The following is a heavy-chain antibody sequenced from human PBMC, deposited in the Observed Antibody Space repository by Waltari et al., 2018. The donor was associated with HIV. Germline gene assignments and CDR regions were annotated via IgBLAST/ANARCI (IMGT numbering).Heavy chain of an antibody. CDR3: ARDLNAVELGTGTPGY. Sequence: QVQLVQSGAAVPKPGSSVKVSCKASGGSISTYAISWVRQAPGQGLEWMGGIIPIFGTANFAQKFQGRVTLTADVSTSTAYMELSSLTSKDTAVYYCARDLNAVELGTGTPGYWGQGTLVTVSS. J-gene: IGHJ4*02. D-gene: IGHD1-1*01. CDR2: IIPIFGTA. CDR1: GGSISTYA. V-gene: IGHV1-69*01.